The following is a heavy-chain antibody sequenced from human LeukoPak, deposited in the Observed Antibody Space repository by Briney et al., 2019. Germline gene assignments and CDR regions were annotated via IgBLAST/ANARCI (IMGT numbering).Heavy chain of an antibody. CDR3: ARIGMENFYDL. V-gene: IGHV3-64*02. J-gene: IGHJ5*02. CDR1: GFTFSGFS. CDR2: INGNGDKM. Sequence: GGSLRLSCAASGFTFSGFSMHWIPDAPGRGLVYVSAINGNGDKMLYIDSVRGRFTIFRDKSKNTLFLQMGRLRGEDTALYFCARIGMENFYDLWGQGTLVTVSS. D-gene: IGHD2/OR15-2a*01.